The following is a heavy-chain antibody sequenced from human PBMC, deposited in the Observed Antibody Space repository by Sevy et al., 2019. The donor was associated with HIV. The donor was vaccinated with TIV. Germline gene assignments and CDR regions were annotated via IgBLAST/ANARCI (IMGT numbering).Heavy chain of an antibody. CDR3: AKPRGSFYFDY. CDR1: AFSFNTYA. J-gene: IGHJ4*02. D-gene: IGHD3-16*01. CDR2: ISGSGDST. Sequence: GGSLRLSCAASAFSFNTYAMSWVRRAPGKGLEWVSTISGSGDSTFYSDSVKGRFTISRDNSKNTPYLQMNSLGAEDTAVYYCAKPRGSFYFDYWGQGTLVTVSS. V-gene: IGHV3-23*01.